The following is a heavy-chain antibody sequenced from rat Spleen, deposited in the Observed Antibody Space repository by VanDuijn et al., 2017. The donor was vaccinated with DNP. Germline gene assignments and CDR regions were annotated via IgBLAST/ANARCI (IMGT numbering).Heavy chain of an antibody. Sequence: EVQLVESGGDLVQPGRSLKLSCAASGFTFSYYWMAWIRQAPTKGLELVAYISYAGGSTYHGDCVKGRFTISRDNAESTLYLQMNSLRSEDMATYFCARHGRRVFDYWGQGVMVTVSS. CDR1: GFTFSYYW. D-gene: IGHD1-11*01. CDR3: ARHGRRVFDY. V-gene: IGHV5-22*01. CDR2: ISYAGGST. J-gene: IGHJ2*01.